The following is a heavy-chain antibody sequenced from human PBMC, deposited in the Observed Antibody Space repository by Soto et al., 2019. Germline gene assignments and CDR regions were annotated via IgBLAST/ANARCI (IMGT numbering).Heavy chain of an antibody. V-gene: IGHV4-59*01. CDR3: ARTXGSTNDY. Sequence: SETLSLTCVVSGASLSSYYWSWIRQPPGKGLEWIGYIYYSGSTNYNPSLKSRVTISVDTSKNQFSLKLSSVTAADTAVYYCARTXGSTNDYWGRGTLVTVSS. J-gene: IGHJ4*02. CDR2: IYYSGST. CDR1: GASLSSYY. D-gene: IGHD6-6*01.